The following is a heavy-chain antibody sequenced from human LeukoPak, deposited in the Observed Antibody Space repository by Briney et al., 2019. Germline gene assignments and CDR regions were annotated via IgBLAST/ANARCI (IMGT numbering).Heavy chain of an antibody. V-gene: IGHV3-48*03. CDR1: GFTFSSYE. J-gene: IGHJ4*02. CDR3: ARGNDYYDSSGYYHPYDY. Sequence: GGSLRLSCAASGFTFSSYEMNWVRQAPGKGLEWVSYISSSGSTIYYADSVKGRFTISRDNAKNSLYLQMNSLRAEDTAVYYCARGNDYYDSSGYYHPYDYWGQGTLVTVSS. CDR2: ISSSGSTI. D-gene: IGHD3-22*01.